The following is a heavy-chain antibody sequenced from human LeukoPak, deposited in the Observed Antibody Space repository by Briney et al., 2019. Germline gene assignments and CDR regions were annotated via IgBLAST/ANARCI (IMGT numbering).Heavy chain of an antibody. D-gene: IGHD3-10*01. CDR1: GFTFSSYT. CDR3: AREAITMVRGVKVKYFDY. CDR2: ITSSSSYI. J-gene: IGHJ4*02. V-gene: IGHV3-21*01. Sequence: PGGSLRLSCAASGFTFSSYTMNWVRQAPGKGPEWVSSITSSSSYIYYADSVKGRFTISRDNAKNSLYLQMNSLRAEDTAVYYCAREAITMVRGVKVKYFDYWGQGTLVTVSS.